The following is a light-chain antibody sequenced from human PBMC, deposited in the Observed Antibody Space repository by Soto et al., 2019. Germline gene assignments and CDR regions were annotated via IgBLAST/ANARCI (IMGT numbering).Light chain of an antibody. Sequence: DIQMTQSPSTLSASVGDRVTITCRASQSISSWLAWYQQKPGKAPKLLIYDASSLESGVPSRFSGSGSGTEFTHTISSLQPDDFATYYGQQYNSYSYTFGQGTKLEIK. CDR1: QSISSW. CDR3: QQYNSYSYT. J-gene: IGKJ2*01. V-gene: IGKV1-5*01. CDR2: DAS.